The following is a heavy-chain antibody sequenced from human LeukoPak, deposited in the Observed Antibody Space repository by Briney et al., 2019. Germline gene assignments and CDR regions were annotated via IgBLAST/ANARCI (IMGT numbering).Heavy chain of an antibody. J-gene: IGHJ4*02. Sequence: SETLSLTCTVSGGSVSGYYWTWIRQPAGKGLEWIGRIYSSGSTNYNPSLKSRVTMSVDTSKNQFSLKLSSVTAADTAVYYCARDPGGAAAGTGYWGQGTLVTVSS. D-gene: IGHD6-13*01. CDR1: GGSVSGYY. CDR2: IYSSGST. CDR3: ARDPGGAAAGTGY. V-gene: IGHV4-4*07.